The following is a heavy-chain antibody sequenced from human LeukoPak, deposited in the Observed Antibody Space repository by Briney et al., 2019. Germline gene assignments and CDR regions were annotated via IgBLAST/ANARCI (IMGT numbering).Heavy chain of an antibody. D-gene: IGHD6-19*01. CDR1: GFTFSSSP. V-gene: IGHV3-23*01. Sequence: PGGSLRLSCAASGFTFSSSPMSWLRQALGKGLEWVSAISGSGGGTYYADSVEGRFTISRDNSKNTLYLQMNSLRAEDTAVYYCAKHRGDGSGWYWGQGTLVTVSS. CDR2: ISGSGGGT. J-gene: IGHJ4*02. CDR3: AKHRGDGSGWY.